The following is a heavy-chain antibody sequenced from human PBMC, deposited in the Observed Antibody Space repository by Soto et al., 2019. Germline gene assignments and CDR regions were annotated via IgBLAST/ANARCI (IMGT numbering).Heavy chain of an antibody. Sequence: GSGPTLVNPTQTLTLTCTFSGFSLSTSGMCVSWIRQPPGKALEWLALIDWDDDKYYSTSLKTRLTISKDTSKNQVVLTMTNMDPVDTATYYCARIPAYSSSHRYYYGMDVWGQGTTVTVS. CDR2: IDWDDDK. D-gene: IGHD6-13*01. V-gene: IGHV2-70*01. CDR1: GFSLSTSGMC. CDR3: ARIPAYSSSHRYYYGMDV. J-gene: IGHJ6*02.